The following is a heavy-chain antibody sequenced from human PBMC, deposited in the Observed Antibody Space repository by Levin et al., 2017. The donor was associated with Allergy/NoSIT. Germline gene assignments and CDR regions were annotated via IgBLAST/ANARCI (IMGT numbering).Heavy chain of an antibody. Sequence: TSETLSLTCTVSGGSLSDHYWSWIRQPPGKGLEWIGYIYYSGGTKYNPSLKSRVTMSVDTSKNQFSLKLTSVTAADTAVYYCARGGPNWFDPWGQGTLVTVSS. J-gene: IGHJ5*02. CDR1: GGSLSDHY. CDR2: IYYSGGT. CDR3: ARGGPNWFDP. V-gene: IGHV4-59*11.